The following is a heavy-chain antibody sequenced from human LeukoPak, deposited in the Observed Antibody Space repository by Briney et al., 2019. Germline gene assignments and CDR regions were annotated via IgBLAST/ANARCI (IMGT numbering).Heavy chain of an antibody. J-gene: IGHJ4*02. V-gene: IGHV4-34*01. CDR1: GGSFSGYY. Sequence: SETLSLTCAVYGGSFSGYYWSWIRQPPGKGLEWIGEINHSGSTNYNPSLKSRVTISVDTSKNQFSLKLSSVTAADTAVYYCARVARSSWPYYFDYWGQGTLVTVSS. CDR2: INHSGST. CDR3: ARVARSSWPYYFDY. D-gene: IGHD6-13*01.